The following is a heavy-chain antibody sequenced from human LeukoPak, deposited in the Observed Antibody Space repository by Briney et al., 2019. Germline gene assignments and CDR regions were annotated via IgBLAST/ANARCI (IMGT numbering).Heavy chain of an antibody. CDR2: ISSSGSTI. J-gene: IGHJ3*02. CDR3: ARDGDYYDSSGYYYLGAFDI. Sequence: GGSLRLSCAASGFTFSDYYMSWIRRAPGKGLEWVSYISSSGSTIYYADSVKGRFTISRDNAKNSLYLQMNSLRAEDTAVYYCARDGDYYDSSGYYYLGAFDIWGQGTMVTVSS. V-gene: IGHV3-11*01. D-gene: IGHD3-22*01. CDR1: GFTFSDYY.